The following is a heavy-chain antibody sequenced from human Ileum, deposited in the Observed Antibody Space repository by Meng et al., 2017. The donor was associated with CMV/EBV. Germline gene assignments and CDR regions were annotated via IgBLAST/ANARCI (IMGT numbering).Heavy chain of an antibody. Sequence: GESLKISCVTSGFTFSNYGIHWVRQTPGKGLEWMAFIKFDGVERRYAESVKGRFTISRDNSINTVFLRMNNLRVEDTAVYYCARDPHDFWSGKNWCESWGQGTLVTVSS. V-gene: IGHV3-30*19. CDR3: ARDPHDFWSGKNWCES. CDR2: IKFDGVER. D-gene: IGHD3-3*01. J-gene: IGHJ5*01. CDR1: GFTFSNYG.